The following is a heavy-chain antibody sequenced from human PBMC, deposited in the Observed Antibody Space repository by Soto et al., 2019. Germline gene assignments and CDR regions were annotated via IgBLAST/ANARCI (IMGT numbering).Heavy chain of an antibody. Sequence: QVQLVQSGAEVKKPGAAVKVSCKTSGYTFTSYAITWVRQAPGQGLEWMGKISGYNGNTDYSEKFQGRVTMTTDTSTSTAYMELRSLRSDDTAVYFCARMASAGTLNWFDPWGQGTLVTVSS. CDR1: GYTFTSYA. CDR2: ISGYNGNT. D-gene: IGHD6-13*01. V-gene: IGHV1-18*04. J-gene: IGHJ5*02. CDR3: ARMASAGTLNWFDP.